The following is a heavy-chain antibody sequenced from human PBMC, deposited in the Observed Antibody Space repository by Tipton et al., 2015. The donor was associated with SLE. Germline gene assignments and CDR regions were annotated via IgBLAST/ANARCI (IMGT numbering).Heavy chain of an antibody. CDR3: ARVVGLDDAFNI. Sequence: QSGPEVKKPGASVKVSCKASGYTFTSYDINWVRQATGQGLEWMGWMNPNSGNTGNAQKFQGRVTMTRNTSISTAYMELSSLRSEDTAVYYCARVVGLDDAFNIWGQGTMVTVSS. J-gene: IGHJ3*02. V-gene: IGHV1-8*01. CDR1: GYTFTSYD. D-gene: IGHD3-3*01. CDR2: MNPNSGNT.